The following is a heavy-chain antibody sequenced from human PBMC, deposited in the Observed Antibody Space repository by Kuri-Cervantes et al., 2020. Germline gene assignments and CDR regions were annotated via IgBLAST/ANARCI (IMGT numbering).Heavy chain of an antibody. Sequence: SETLSLTCTVSGGSISSGDYYWSWIRQPPGKGLEWIGYIYYSGSTYYNPSLKSRVTISVDTSKNQFSLKLSSVTAADTAVYYCARVRGGCSNTSCYWIFGMDVWGQGTTVTVSS. CDR2: IYYSGST. D-gene: IGHD2-2*01. V-gene: IGHV4-30-4*01. CDR3: ARVRGGCSNTSCYWIFGMDV. J-gene: IGHJ6*02. CDR1: GGSISSGDYY.